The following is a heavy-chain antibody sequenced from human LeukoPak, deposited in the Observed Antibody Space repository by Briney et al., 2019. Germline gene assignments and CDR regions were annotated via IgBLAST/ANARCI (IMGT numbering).Heavy chain of an antibody. CDR3: ARGHSTRAFDY. V-gene: IGHV3-21*01. Sequence: GGSLRLSCAASGFTFSSYSMNWVRQAPGKGLEWVSSISRSSSYIYYADSVKGRFTISRDNAKNSLYLQMNSLRAEDTAVYYCARGHSTRAFDYWGQGTLVAVSS. CDR2: ISRSSSYI. CDR1: GFTFSSYS. D-gene: IGHD6-13*01. J-gene: IGHJ4*02.